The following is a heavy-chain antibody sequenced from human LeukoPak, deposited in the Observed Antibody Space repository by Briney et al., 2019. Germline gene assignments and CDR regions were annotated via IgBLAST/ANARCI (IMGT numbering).Heavy chain of an antibody. Sequence: ASVKVSCKVSGYTLTELSMHWARQAPGKGLEWMGGFDPEDGETIYAQKFQGRVTMTEDTSTDTAYMELSSLRSEDTAVYYCATDPSIYVWGSYRFDYWGQGTLVTVSS. J-gene: IGHJ4*02. D-gene: IGHD3-16*02. CDR1: GYTLTELS. CDR2: FDPEDGET. V-gene: IGHV1-24*01. CDR3: ATDPSIYVWGSYRFDY.